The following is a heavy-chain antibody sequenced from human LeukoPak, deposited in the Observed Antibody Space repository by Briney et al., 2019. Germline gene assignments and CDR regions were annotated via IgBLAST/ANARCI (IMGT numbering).Heavy chain of an antibody. CDR3: ARDSYLTISMDV. CDR1: GFTFSSYA. CDR2: ISYDGSNK. Sequence: PGGSLRLSCAASGFTFSSYAMHWVRQAPGKGLEWVAVISYDGSNKYYADSVKGRFTISRDNSKNTLYLQMNSLRAEDTAVYYCARDSYLTISMDVWGKGTTVTVSS. D-gene: IGHD3-3*01. V-gene: IGHV3-30-3*01. J-gene: IGHJ6*03.